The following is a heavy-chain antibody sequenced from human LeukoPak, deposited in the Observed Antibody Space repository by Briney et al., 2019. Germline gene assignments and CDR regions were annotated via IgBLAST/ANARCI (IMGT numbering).Heavy chain of an antibody. CDR2: IYYGGST. V-gene: IGHV4-59*01. CDR3: ARHRGSGYPYFDY. J-gene: IGHJ4*02. D-gene: IGHD3-22*01. Sequence: PSETLSLTCTVSGGSINNYYWSWIRQPPGKGLEWIGYIYYGGSTNYNPSLKSRVTISVDTSKNHFSLKLSSLTAADTAVYYCARHRGSGYPYFDYWGQGTLVTVSS. CDR1: GGSINNYY.